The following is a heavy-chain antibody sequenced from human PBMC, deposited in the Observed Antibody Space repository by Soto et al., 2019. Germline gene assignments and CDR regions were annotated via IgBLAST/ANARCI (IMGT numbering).Heavy chain of an antibody. V-gene: IGHV3-23*01. CDR2: ISGSGGST. J-gene: IGHJ5*02. CDR3: AKDPQDIVVVVAVPNWFDP. Sequence: PGGSLRLSCAASGFTFSSYAMSWVRQAPGKGLEWVSAISGSGGSTYYADSVKGRFTISRDNSKSTLYLQMNSLRAEDTAVYYCAKDPQDIVVVVAVPNWFDPWGQGTLVTVSS. CDR1: GFTFSSYA. D-gene: IGHD2-15*01.